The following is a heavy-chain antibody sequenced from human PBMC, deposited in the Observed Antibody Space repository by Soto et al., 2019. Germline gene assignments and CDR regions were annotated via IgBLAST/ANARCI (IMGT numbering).Heavy chain of an antibody. CDR2: ISAYNGNT. CDR1: GYTFTSYC. CDR3: ARALSGSEGSGMDV. J-gene: IGHJ6*02. D-gene: IGHD3-10*01. V-gene: IGHV1-18*04. Sequence: ASVKVSCKASGYTFTSYCISWVLQAPGQVLEWMGWISAYNGNTNYAQKLQGRVTMTTDTSTSTAYMELRSLRSDDTAVYYCARALSGSEGSGMDVWGQGTTVTVSS.